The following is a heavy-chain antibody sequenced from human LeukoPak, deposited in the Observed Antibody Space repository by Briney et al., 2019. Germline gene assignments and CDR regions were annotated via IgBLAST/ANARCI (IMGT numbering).Heavy chain of an antibody. Sequence: GGSLRLSCVASGYTFSIYWRNWVRQAPGKGLEWVASIKQDGSETYYMESVQGRFTISRDNDMNFLYLQLSSLRAEDTAVYYCTRENSGSLSLEYWGQGTLVTVSS. CDR3: TRENSGSLSLEY. V-gene: IGHV3-7*01. CDR1: GYTFSIYW. D-gene: IGHD1-26*01. J-gene: IGHJ4*02. CDR2: IKQDGSET.